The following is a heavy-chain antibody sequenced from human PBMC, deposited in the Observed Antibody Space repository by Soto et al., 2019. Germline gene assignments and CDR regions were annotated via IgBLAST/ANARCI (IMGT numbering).Heavy chain of an antibody. D-gene: IGHD6-19*01. CDR1: GFTFSSYA. CDR2: ISGSGGST. V-gene: IGHV3-23*01. J-gene: IGHJ4*02. CDR3: AKVGVSSGWALPFDY. Sequence: EVQLLESGGGLVQPGGSLRLSCAASGFTFSSYAMSWVRQAPGKGLEWVSAISGSGGSTYYADSVKGRFTISRDNSKNTRYLQMNSLRAEDTAVYYCAKVGVSSGWALPFDYWGQGTLVTVSS.